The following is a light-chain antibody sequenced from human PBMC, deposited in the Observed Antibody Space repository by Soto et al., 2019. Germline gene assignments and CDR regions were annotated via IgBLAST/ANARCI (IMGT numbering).Light chain of an antibody. Sequence: EIVLPQSPGTLSLPLGETATLSCRASQSVSSTYLAWYQQKPGQAPRPLIYGASSRASGIPDRFSGSGSGTEFTVTISRLEPEDFAMYYCQQKVTFGQGTKLEIK. CDR1: QSVSSTY. CDR2: GAS. CDR3: QQKVT. J-gene: IGKJ2*01. V-gene: IGKV3-20*01.